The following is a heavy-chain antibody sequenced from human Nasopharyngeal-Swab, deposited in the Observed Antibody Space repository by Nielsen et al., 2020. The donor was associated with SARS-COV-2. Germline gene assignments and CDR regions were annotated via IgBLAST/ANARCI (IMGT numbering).Heavy chain of an antibody. Sequence: ASVKVSCKASGYTFTSYDINWMRQAPGQGLEWMGWINPNSGGTNYAQKFQGRVTMTRDTSISTAYMELSRLRSDDTAVYYCARVQLWLKAFDIWGQGTMVTVSS. CDR1: GYTFTSYD. CDR2: INPNSGGT. CDR3: ARVQLWLKAFDI. V-gene: IGHV1-2*02. D-gene: IGHD5-18*01. J-gene: IGHJ3*02.